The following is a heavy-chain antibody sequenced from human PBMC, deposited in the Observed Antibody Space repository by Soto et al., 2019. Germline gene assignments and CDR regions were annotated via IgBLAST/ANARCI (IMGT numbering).Heavy chain of an antibody. CDR1: GVAFSFYS. D-gene: IGHD6-19*01. V-gene: IGHV3-23*01. CDR2: ISGNGATT. CDR3: AKDRGGFTSGWEFFDF. J-gene: IGHJ4*02. Sequence: EVALLESGGGLVQPGGSLRLSCEVSGVAFSFYSMSWVRQAPGKGLEWVASISGNGATTYYAASGKGRFTFSRDNSKNTVHLQMNSLRGEDTAVYYCAKDRGGFTSGWEFFDFWGQGTLLTVSS.